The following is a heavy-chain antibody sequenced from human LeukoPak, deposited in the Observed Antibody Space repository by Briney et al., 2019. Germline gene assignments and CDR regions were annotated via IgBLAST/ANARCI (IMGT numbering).Heavy chain of an antibody. J-gene: IGHJ4*02. CDR3: ARLYVWGGYRPIDY. D-gene: IGHD3-16*02. CDR1: GGTFSSYA. Sequence: GASVKVSCKASGGTFSSYAISWVRQAPGQGLEWMGGIIPIFGTANYAQKFQGRVTITADESTSTAYMELSSLRSEDTAVYYCARLYVWGGYRPIDYWGQGTLVTVSS. V-gene: IGHV1-69*13. CDR2: IIPIFGTA.